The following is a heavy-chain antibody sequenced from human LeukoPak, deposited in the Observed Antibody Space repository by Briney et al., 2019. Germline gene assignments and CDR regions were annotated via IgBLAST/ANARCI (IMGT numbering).Heavy chain of an antibody. D-gene: IGHD3-9*01. J-gene: IGHJ4*02. Sequence: GASVKLSCKASGATVSSCAITWVRQSTGQRLGWGGGCIPIIYTSETAQKFPARVRCTSDDSASTTYMWLSSLRSEDTAVSSGSRGDILTGYYFSDSWGQGTLVTVSS. CDR2: CIPIIYTS. CDR1: GATVSSCA. CDR3: SRGDILTGYYFSDS. V-gene: IGHV1-69*01.